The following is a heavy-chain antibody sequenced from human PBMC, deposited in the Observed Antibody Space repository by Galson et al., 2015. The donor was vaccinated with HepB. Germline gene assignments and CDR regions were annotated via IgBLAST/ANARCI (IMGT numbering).Heavy chain of an antibody. J-gene: IGHJ4*02. Sequence: SVKVSCKASGYTFTSYGISWVRQAPGQGLEWIGWIVVGSGNTNYAQKFQERVTITRDMSTSTAYMELSSLRSEDTAVYYCAAPTGGSYYDYWGQGTLVTVSS. D-gene: IGHD1-26*01. CDR1: GYTFTSYG. V-gene: IGHV1-58*02. CDR2: IVVGSGNT. CDR3: AAPTGGSYYDY.